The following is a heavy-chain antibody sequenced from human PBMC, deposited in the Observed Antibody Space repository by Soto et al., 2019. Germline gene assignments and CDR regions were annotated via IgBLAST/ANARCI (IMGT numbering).Heavy chain of an antibody. CDR1: GYTFTSYY. Sequence: ASVKVSCKASGYTFTSYYMHWVRQAPGQGLEWMGIINPSGGSTSYAQKFQGRVTMTRDTSTSTVYMELSSLRSEDTAVFYCARGPYCSSTSRYLDGWFDPWGQGTLVTVSS. D-gene: IGHD2-2*01. CDR2: INPSGGST. V-gene: IGHV1-46*01. CDR3: ARGPYCSSTSRYLDGWFDP. J-gene: IGHJ5*02.